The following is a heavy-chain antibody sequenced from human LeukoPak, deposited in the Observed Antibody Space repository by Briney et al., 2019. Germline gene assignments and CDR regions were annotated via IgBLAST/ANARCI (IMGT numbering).Heavy chain of an antibody. CDR2: ISSSSSYI. CDR3: ARDSSWAFDY. Sequence: GGSLRLSCAASGFTFSSCSMNWVRQAPGKGLEWVSSISSSSSYIYYADSVKGRFTISRDNAKNSVYLQMNSLRAEDTAVYYCARDSSWAFDYWGQGTLVTVSS. CDR1: GFTFSSCS. J-gene: IGHJ4*02. D-gene: IGHD6-13*01. V-gene: IGHV3-21*06.